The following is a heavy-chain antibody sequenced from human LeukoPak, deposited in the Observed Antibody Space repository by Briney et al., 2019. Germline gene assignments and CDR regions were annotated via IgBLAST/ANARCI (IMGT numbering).Heavy chain of an antibody. J-gene: IGHJ4*02. CDR3: ARMRYSASGSSYYFDY. Sequence: SGPALVKPTQTLTLTCTFSGFSLSTSGMRVSWIRQPPGKALDWLARIDWDGDNYYNTSLRTRLTISKDTSKNQVVLTMTNMDPIDTATYYCARMRYSASGSSYYFDYWGQGTLVTVSS. V-gene: IGHV2-70*04. D-gene: IGHD3-10*01. CDR2: IDWDGDN. CDR1: GFSLSTSGMR.